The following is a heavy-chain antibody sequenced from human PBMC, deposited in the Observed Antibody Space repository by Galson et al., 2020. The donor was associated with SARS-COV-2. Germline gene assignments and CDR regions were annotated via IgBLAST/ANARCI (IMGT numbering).Heavy chain of an antibody. D-gene: IGHD3-9*01. CDR2: IDWDDDQ. J-gene: IGHJ4*02. CDR1: GFSLSTSGMC. V-gene: IGHV2-70*01. Sequence: SGPTLVKPTQTLTLTCTFSGFSLSTSGMCVSWIRQPPGKALEWLALIDWDDDQYYSTSLQTRLTISKDTSKNQVVLTMTNMDPVDTATYYCARISYDILTGYYKGFDYWGQGTLVTVAS. CDR3: ARISYDILTGYYKGFDY.